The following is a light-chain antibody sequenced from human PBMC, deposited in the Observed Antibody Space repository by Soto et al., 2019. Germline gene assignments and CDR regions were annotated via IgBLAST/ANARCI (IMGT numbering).Light chain of an antibody. CDR1: QSVSSSY. CDR3: QHWCGTTFS. V-gene: IGKV3-20*01. J-gene: IGKJ5*01. CDR2: GAS. Sequence: GPLSLSPGEGATLSCRASQSVSSSYIAWYQQRPGQTPSLLIYGASTRATGIPDRFSGSGSGTHFTLTISRLEPGDFAVYYCQHWCGTTFSFGLGTRL.